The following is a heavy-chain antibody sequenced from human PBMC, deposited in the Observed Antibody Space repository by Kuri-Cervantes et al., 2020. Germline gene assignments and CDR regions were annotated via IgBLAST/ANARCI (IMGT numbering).Heavy chain of an antibody. CDR1: GFTFSSYS. D-gene: IGHD5-18*01. J-gene: IGHJ6*02. Sequence: GESLKISCAASGFTFSSYSMNWVRQAPGKGLEWVSYISSSSSTIYYADSVKGRFTISRDNAKNSLYLQMNSLRDEDTAVYYCARLKVHTAMEQTYYYYGMDVWGQGTTVTVSS. V-gene: IGHV3-48*02. CDR3: ARLKVHTAMEQTYYYYGMDV. CDR2: ISSSSSTI.